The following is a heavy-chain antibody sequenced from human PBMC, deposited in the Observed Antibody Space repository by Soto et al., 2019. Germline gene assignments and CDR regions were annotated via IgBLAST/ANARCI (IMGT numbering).Heavy chain of an antibody. CDR1: GGSFSGYY. Sequence: SETLSLTCAVYGGSFSGYYWSWIRQPPGKGLEWIGEINHSGSTNYNPSLKSRVTISVDTSKNQFSLKLSSVTAADTAVYYCARRERLLWFGELSSVGNWFDPWGQGTLVTVSS. J-gene: IGHJ5*02. CDR2: INHSGST. V-gene: IGHV4-34*01. CDR3: ARRERLLWFGELSSVGNWFDP. D-gene: IGHD3-10*01.